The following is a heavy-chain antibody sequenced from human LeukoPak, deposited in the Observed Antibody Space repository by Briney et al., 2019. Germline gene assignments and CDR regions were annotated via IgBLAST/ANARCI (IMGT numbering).Heavy chain of an antibody. CDR1: GGSISSSY. D-gene: IGHD3-16*01. CDR3: ARLGGGAMDV. CDR2: TSGNI. V-gene: IGHV4-4*07. Sequence: SETLSLTCTVSGGSISSSYWTWIRQPAGKGLEWIGRTSGNINYNPYLKSRVTMSVATSKNQFSLNLSSVTAADTDVYYCARLGGGAMDVWGKGTTVTVSS. J-gene: IGHJ6*03.